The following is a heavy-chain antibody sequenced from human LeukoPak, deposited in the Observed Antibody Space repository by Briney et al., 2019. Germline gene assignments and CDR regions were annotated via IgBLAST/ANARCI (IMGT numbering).Heavy chain of an antibody. Sequence: SETLSLTCTVSGGSISSYYWSWIRQPAGKGLEWIGRIYTSGSTNYNPSLKSRVTMSVDTSKNQFSLKLSSVTAADTAVYYCRGYYYDGSGYTTDYWGQGTLVTVSS. CDR3: RGYYYDGSGYTTDY. D-gene: IGHD3-22*01. V-gene: IGHV4-4*07. CDR1: GGSISSYY. J-gene: IGHJ4*02. CDR2: IYTSGST.